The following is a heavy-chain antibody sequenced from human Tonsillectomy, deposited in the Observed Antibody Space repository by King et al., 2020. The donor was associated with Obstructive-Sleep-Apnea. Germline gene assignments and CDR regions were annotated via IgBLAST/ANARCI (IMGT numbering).Heavy chain of an antibody. V-gene: IGHV3-30*02. CDR2: IRYDASNK. CDR3: AKDSADYVGGTLDY. J-gene: IGHJ4*02. CDR1: VFTFSSYG. Sequence: VQLVESGGGVVQPGRSLRLSCAASVFTFSSYGMHWCRQAPGKGLEWVAFIRYDASNKYYADSVKGRFTISRDNSKNTLYLQMNSLRAEDTAVYYCAKDSADYVGGTLDYWGQGALVTVSS. D-gene: IGHD4-23*01.